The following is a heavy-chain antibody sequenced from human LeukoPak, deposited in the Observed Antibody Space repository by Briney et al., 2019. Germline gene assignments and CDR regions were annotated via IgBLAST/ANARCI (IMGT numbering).Heavy chain of an antibody. J-gene: IGHJ4*02. Sequence: GGSLRLSCVGSGFTFSDAWMSWVRQAPGKGLEWVGRIKSKSDGGTIDYAAPAKGRFTISRDDSRNTLYLQMNSLKTEDTAVYYCTTRSQDGWWGQGTLVTVS. CDR3: TTRSQDGW. CDR1: GFTFSDAW. V-gene: IGHV3-15*01. D-gene: IGHD2-15*01. CDR2: IKSKSDGGTI.